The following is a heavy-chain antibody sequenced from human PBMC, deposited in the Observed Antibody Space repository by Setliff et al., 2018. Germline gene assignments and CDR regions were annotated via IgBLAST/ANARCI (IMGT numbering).Heavy chain of an antibody. CDR3: ARGKVLYDYVWGSYRYEDYYYGMDV. Sequence: PSETLSLTCAVSGYSISSGYYWGWIRQPPGKGLEWIGSIYHSGSTYYNPSLKSRVTISVDTSKNQFSLKLSSVTAADTAVYYCARGKVLYDYVWGSYRYEDYYYGMDVWGQGTTVPVSS. J-gene: IGHJ6*02. CDR2: IYHSGST. D-gene: IGHD3-16*02. CDR1: GYSISSGYY. V-gene: IGHV4-38-2*01.